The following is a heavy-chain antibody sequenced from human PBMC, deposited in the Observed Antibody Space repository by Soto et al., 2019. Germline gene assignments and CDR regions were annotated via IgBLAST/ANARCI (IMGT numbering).Heavy chain of an antibody. CDR2: ISASGGST. J-gene: IGHJ4*02. CDR3: AKEQYSGAGPDY. Sequence: EVQLLESGGGLVQPGGSLRLSCEASGFTFSNFAMNWVRQAPGKGLEWVSTISASGGSTYNADSVKGRFTISRDNSRNTLYLQMTGLRAEDTARYYCAKEQYSGAGPDYWGRGTLVTVSS. V-gene: IGHV3-23*01. D-gene: IGHD3-10*01. CDR1: GFTFSNFA.